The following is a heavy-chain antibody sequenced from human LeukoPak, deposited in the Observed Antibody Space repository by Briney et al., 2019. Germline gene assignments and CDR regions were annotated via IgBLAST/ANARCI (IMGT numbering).Heavy chain of an antibody. D-gene: IGHD2-2*01. CDR2: IYYSGST. V-gene: IGHV4-39*01. Sequence: SETLSLTCTVSGGSISSSSYYWGWIRQPPGKGLEWIGSIYYSGSTYYNPSLKSRVTISVDTSKNQFSLKLSSVTAADTAVYYCARHVGSIVVVPAAMGAFDIWGQGTMVTVSS. J-gene: IGHJ3*02. CDR3: ARHVGSIVVVPAAMGAFDI. CDR1: GGSISSSSYY.